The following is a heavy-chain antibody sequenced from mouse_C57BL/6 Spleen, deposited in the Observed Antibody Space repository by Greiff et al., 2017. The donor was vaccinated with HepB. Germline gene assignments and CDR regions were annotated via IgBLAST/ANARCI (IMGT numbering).Heavy chain of an antibody. CDR2: IDPSDSYT. V-gene: IGHV1-69*01. D-gene: IGHD1-1*02. CDR1: GYTFTSYW. CDR3: ARRGSYGFDY. J-gene: IGHJ2*01. Sequence: VQLQQSGAELVMPGASVKLSCKASGYTFTSYWMHWVKQRPGQGLEWIGEIDPSDSYTNYNQKFKGKSTLTVDKSSSTAYMQLSSLTSEDSAVYYCARRGSYGFDYWGQGTTLTVSS.